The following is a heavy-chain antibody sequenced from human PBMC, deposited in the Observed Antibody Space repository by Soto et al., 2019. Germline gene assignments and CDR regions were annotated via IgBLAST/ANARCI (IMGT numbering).Heavy chain of an antibody. Sequence: PGESLKISCEVSGYTFTNYWIGWVRLMPGKGLEWMAIIHPADSDTRYSPSFQGQVTISADKSISTAYLQWSSLKASDTAMYYCVRPDSSGYYVYWGQGTLVTVSS. CDR2: IHPADSDT. V-gene: IGHV5-51*01. CDR3: VRPDSSGYYVY. J-gene: IGHJ4*02. D-gene: IGHD3-22*01. CDR1: GYTFTNYW.